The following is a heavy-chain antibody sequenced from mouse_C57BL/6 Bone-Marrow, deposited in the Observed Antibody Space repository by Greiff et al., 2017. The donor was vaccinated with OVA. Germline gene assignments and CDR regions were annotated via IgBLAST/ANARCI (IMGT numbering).Heavy chain of an antibody. Sequence: VKLQESGPELVKPGASVKISCKASGYAFSSSWMNWVKQRPGKGLEWIGRIYPGDGDTNYNGKFKGKATLTADKSSSTAYMQLSSLTSEDSAVYFCARYRGLRTGPYYFDYWGQGTTLTVSS. D-gene: IGHD2-2*01. CDR1: GYAFSSSW. J-gene: IGHJ2*01. CDR3: ARYRGLRTGPYYFDY. V-gene: IGHV1-82*01. CDR2: IYPGDGDT.